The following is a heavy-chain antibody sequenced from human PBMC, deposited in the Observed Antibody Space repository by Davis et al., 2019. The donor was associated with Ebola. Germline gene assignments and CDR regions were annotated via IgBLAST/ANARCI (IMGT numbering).Heavy chain of an antibody. CDR2: IYYSGST. V-gene: IGHV4-59*12. Sequence: PSETLSLTCTVSGGSISSYYWSWIRQPPGKGLEWIGYIYYSGSTNYNPSLKSRVTISVDTSKNQFSLKLSSVTAADTAVYYCASRYCGGDCFDYGGSPFDYWGQGTLVTVSS. J-gene: IGHJ4*02. CDR1: GGSISSYY. CDR3: ASRYCGGDCFDYGGSPFDY. D-gene: IGHD2-21*02.